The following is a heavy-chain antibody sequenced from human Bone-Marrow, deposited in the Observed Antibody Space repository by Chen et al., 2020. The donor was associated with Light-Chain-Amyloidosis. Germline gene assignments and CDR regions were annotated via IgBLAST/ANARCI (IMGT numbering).Heavy chain of an antibody. CDR2: HYPYESDA. Sequence: EVQLEQSGPEVKKPGESLKISCKGSGYTFPNYWIGWVRQMPGKGLEWMGVHYPYESDARYSPSFEGQVTISADKSITTAYLQWGSLKASDSAMYYCARRRNGYNFDYWGQGTLVTVSS. V-gene: IGHV5-51*01. D-gene: IGHD5-12*01. J-gene: IGHJ4*02. CDR3: ARRRNGYNFDY. CDR1: GYTFPNYW.